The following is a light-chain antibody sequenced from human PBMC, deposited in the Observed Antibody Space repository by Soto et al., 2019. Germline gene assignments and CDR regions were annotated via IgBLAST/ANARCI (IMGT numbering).Light chain of an antibody. CDR3: SSYGSTSTRYV. J-gene: IGLJ1*01. Sequence: ALTQPASVSGSPGQSITISCTGTSSDVGGYNYVSWYQQHPGKAPKLMIYEVSNRPSGVSNRFSGSKSGNTASLTISGLQAEDEADYFCSSYGSTSTRYVFGTGTKLTVL. V-gene: IGLV2-14*01. CDR1: SSDVGGYNY. CDR2: EVS.